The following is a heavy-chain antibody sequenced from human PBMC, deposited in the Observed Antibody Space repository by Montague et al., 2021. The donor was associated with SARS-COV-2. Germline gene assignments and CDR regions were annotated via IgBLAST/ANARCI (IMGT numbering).Heavy chain of an antibody. J-gene: IGHJ4*02. CDR1: GGSISSGSYY. CDR3: ARDIAVAGLFDY. D-gene: IGHD6-19*01. V-gene: IGHV4-61*02. CDR2: ISISGST. Sequence: TLSLTCTVSGGSISSGSYYWSWIRQPAGKGLEWIGRISISGSTNYXXXHKSRVTISVDTSKNQFSLKLSSVTAADTAVYYCARDIAVAGLFDYWGQGTLVTVSS.